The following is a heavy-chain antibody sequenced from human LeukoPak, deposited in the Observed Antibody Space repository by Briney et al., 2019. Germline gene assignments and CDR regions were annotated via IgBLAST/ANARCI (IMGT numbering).Heavy chain of an antibody. CDR3: ARGPHVLLWFGELFGFDP. CDR1: GGSISGYY. D-gene: IGHD3-10*01. V-gene: IGHV4-34*01. Sequence: PSETLSLTCAVYGGSISGYYWSWIRHPPGKGLEWIGEINYSGSTNDNPSLKSRVTISVDTSKNQFSLKLSSVTAADTAVYYCARGPHVLLWFGELFGFDPWGQGTLVTVSS. J-gene: IGHJ5*02. CDR2: INYSGST.